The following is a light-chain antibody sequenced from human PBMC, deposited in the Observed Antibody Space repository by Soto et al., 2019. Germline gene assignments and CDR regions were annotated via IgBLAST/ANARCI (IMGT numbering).Light chain of an antibody. V-gene: IGKV1-5*03. CDR3: QQYNSYPLT. CDR2: KAS. CDR1: QSISSW. J-gene: IGKJ4*01. Sequence: DIQMTQSPSTLSASVGDRVTITCRASQSISSWLAWYQQKPGKAPKLLMYKASSLEGGVPSRFSGSGSGTEFTLTISSLQPDDLATYYCQQYNSYPLTFGGGTKVDIK.